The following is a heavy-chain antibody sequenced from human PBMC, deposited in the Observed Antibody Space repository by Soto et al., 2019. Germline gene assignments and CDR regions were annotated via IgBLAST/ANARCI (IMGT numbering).Heavy chain of an antibody. CDR3: ARYDSSGYRFDY. Sequence: PETLSLTCTVSGGSISSYYWSWIRQPPGKGLEWIGYIYYSGSTNYNPSLKSRVTISVDTSKNQFSLKLSSVTAADTAVYYCARYDSSGYRFDYWGQGTLVTVSA. CDR1: GGSISSYY. J-gene: IGHJ4*02. CDR2: IYYSGST. V-gene: IGHV4-59*01. D-gene: IGHD3-22*01.